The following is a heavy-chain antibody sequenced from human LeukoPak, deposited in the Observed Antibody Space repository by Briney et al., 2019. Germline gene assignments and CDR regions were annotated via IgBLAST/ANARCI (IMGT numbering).Heavy chain of an antibody. CDR2: INHSGST. CDR1: GGSFSGYY. J-gene: IGHJ3*02. Sequence: SETLSLTCAVYGGSFSGYYWSWIRQPPGKGLEWIGEINHSGSTNYNPSLKSRVTISVDTSKNQFSLKLSSVTAADTAVYYCARGGRRRFLEWLLFGDAFDIWGQGTMVTVSS. CDR3: ARGGRRRFLEWLLFGDAFDI. V-gene: IGHV4-34*01. D-gene: IGHD3-3*01.